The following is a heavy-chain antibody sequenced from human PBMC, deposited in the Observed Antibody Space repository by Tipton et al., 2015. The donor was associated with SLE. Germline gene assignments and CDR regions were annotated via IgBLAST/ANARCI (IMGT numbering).Heavy chain of an antibody. D-gene: IGHD6-13*01. CDR2: VNNDGSGT. J-gene: IGHJ6*02. Sequence: SLRLSCTASGFTFSSYWMHWVRQAPGKGLMWVSRVNNDGSGTIYADSAKGRFTISRDNAKNTLYLQMNSLRAEDTAVYYCARDNPIARDGMDVWGQGTTVTVSS. CDR1: GFTFSSYW. CDR3: ARDNPIARDGMDV. V-gene: IGHV3-74*01.